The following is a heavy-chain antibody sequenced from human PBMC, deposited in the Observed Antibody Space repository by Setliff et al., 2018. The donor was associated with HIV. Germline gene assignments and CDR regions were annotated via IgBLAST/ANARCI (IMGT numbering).Heavy chain of an antibody. J-gene: IGHJ5*02. CDR1: GSTFTSYA. Sequence: ASVKVSCKASGSTFTSYAMNWVRQAPGQGLEWMGWINTKTGNPTYAQAFTGRFVFSVDTSVTTAYLQISGLKADDTAVYYCARALYGEYGGDLNWLDPWGQGTLVTVSS. D-gene: IGHD4-17*01. CDR3: ARALYGEYGGDLNWLDP. V-gene: IGHV7-4-1*02. CDR2: INTKTGNP.